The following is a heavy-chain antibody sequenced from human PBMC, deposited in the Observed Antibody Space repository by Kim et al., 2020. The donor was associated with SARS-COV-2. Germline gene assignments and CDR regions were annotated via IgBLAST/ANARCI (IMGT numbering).Heavy chain of an antibody. V-gene: IGHV3-23*01. Sequence: GGSLRLSCAASGFTFMSYDMGWVRQAPGKGLEWVAGISGSGRGTYYEDSAKGRCIISRDNDETKLSLNMNSLRAEAAAVSDCERAMGEHPDGLCVVQWG. CDR2: ISGSGRGT. J-gene: IGHJ6*01. CDR1: GFTFMSYD. D-gene: IGHD5-18*01. CDR3: ERAMGEHPDGLCVVQ.